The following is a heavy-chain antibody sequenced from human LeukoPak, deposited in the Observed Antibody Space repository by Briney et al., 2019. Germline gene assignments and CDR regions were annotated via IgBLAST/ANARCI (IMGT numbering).Heavy chain of an antibody. V-gene: IGHV1-69*04. Sequence: SVTVSFKASGGTFSISPITWVRQAPGQGREWMGRIIPMLAIANYAQKFQGRVTITADKSTRTAYMELISLRSEHTAVYYCVREYGNLTMVTNFDFWGQGTLVTVSS. CDR3: VREYGNLTMVTNFDF. CDR2: IIPMLAIA. CDR1: GGTFSISP. J-gene: IGHJ4*02. D-gene: IGHD4-17*01.